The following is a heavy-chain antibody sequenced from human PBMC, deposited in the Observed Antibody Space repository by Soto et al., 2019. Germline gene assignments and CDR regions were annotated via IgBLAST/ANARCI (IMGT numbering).Heavy chain of an antibody. Sequence: QLQLQESGPGLVKPSETLSLTCTVSGGSISSSSYYWGWIRQPPGKGLEWIGSIFYSGSTYYNPSLKSRVTIPVDTSKNQFSLKLSSVTAADTAVYYCARLPTWNDGAEGAGWFDTWGQGTLVAVSS. J-gene: IGHJ5*02. D-gene: IGHD1-1*01. V-gene: IGHV4-39*01. CDR2: IFYSGST. CDR1: GGSISSSSYY. CDR3: ARLPTWNDGAEGAGWFDT.